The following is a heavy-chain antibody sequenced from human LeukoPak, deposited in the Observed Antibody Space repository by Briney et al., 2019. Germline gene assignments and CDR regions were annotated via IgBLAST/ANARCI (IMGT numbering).Heavy chain of an antibody. V-gene: IGHV3-33*01. J-gene: IGHJ5*02. D-gene: IGHD3-10*02. CDR3: ARDVHGWFDP. CDR1: GFTFSSYG. CDR2: IWYDGSNK. Sequence: AGALRLSCAASGFTFSSYGMHWVRQAPGKGLEWVAVIWYDGSNKYYADSVKGRFTISRDNSKNTLYLQMNSLRAEDTAVYYCARDVHGWFDPWGQGTLVTVSS.